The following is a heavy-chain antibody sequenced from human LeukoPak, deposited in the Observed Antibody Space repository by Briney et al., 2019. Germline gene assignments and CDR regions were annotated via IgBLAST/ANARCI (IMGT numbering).Heavy chain of an antibody. CDR1: GGSISSGGYY. J-gene: IGHJ4*02. CDR3: ARGGLRYCTNGVCPNHFDY. Sequence: PSQTLSLTCTVSGGSISSGGYYWSWIRQHPGKGLEWIGYIYYSGSTYYNPSLKSRVTISVDTSKNQFSLKLSSVTAADTAVYYCARGGLRYCTNGVCPNHFDYWGQGTLVTVSS. V-gene: IGHV4-31*03. CDR2: IYYSGST. D-gene: IGHD2-8*01.